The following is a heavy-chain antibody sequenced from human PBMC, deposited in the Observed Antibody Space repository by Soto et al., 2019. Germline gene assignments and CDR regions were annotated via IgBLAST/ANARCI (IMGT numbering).Heavy chain of an antibody. J-gene: IGHJ6*02. CDR1: GYTFTTYY. Sequence: QVQLVQSGAEVKKPGASVKVSCKASGYTFTTYYMHWVRQAPGQGLEWMGLINPSDGSTTYAQKFQGRFTMTRDPSTSSVYIELSSLISEDTAMYYCARRLLSFGAKGGVDVWGQGATVTVS. V-gene: IGHV1-46*01. CDR2: INPSDGST. CDR3: ARRLLSFGAKGGVDV. D-gene: IGHD3-10*01.